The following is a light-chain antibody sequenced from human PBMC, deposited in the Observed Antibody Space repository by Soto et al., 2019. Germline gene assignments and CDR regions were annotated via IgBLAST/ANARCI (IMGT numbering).Light chain of an antibody. V-gene: IGKV3-11*01. CDR3: QQRTNLPLT. CDR2: DAS. CDR1: QTIRNY. Sequence: EIVLTQSPATLSLSAGERASLSCLASQTIRNYAAWYQQKPGQTRRLLIYDASNRAPGIPARFSGSVSGTDFTLTNSSLEPEDCAVYYCQQRTNLPLTFGGGTKVEIK. J-gene: IGKJ4*01.